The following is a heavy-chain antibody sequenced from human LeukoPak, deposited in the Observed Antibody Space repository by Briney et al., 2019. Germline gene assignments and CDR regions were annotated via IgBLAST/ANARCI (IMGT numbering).Heavy chain of an antibody. CDR1: GFILADHA. CDR3: TRGPILLWLHNGIDV. V-gene: IGHV3-49*04. J-gene: IGHJ6*02. CDR2: VRSKAYGGTT. D-gene: IGHD5-18*01. Sequence: GGSLRLSCTASGFILADHAMAWVRQAPGKGLGCVGFVRSKAYGGTTEYATSVKGRFTISRDDSESIVYLQMNSLKTEDTAVYYCTRGPILLWLHNGIDVWGQGTTVIVSS.